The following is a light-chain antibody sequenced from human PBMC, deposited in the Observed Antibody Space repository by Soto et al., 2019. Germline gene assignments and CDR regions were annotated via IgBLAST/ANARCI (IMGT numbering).Light chain of an antibody. J-gene: IGKJ2*01. CDR1: QSISSE. CDR2: GAS. Sequence: EIEMTQSPATLSVSPGERATLSCRASQSISSELAWYQQKPGQPPRLLIYGASTRATGVPARFTGSGSGSDFTLTISGLQSEDFAVYYCQQGHNWPLTFGQGTRLEI. V-gene: IGKV3-15*01. CDR3: QQGHNWPLT.